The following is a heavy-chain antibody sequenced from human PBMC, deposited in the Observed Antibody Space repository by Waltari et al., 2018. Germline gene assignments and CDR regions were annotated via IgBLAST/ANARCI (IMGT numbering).Heavy chain of an antibody. V-gene: IGHV3-7*04. CDR1: GFTFSDYW. J-gene: IGHJ5*02. D-gene: IGHD6-6*01. Sequence: EVQLVESGGGLVQPGGSLRLSCAVSGFTFSDYWMSWVRQAPGKGREWVANIKEDGSVTNYVDSVKGRFTSSRDNARNSLFLQMNSLRDEDTAIYYCARASSSSSYDAWGQGTLVTVSS. CDR2: IKEDGSVT. CDR3: ARASSSSSYDA.